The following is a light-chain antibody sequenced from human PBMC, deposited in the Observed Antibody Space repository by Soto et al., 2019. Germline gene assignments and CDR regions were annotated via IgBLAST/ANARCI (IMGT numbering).Light chain of an antibody. CDR1: QGVSRK. Sequence: PRTVSVARRETGSYTGRASQGVSRKLARYQHKPGQAPRLLTSGASTGATGIPDRFSGSGSGTDFTLPISRLEPEDFAVYYCQQYGSSGTFGQGTKVDIK. V-gene: IGKV3-20*01. J-gene: IGKJ1*01. CDR2: GAS. CDR3: QQYGSSGT.